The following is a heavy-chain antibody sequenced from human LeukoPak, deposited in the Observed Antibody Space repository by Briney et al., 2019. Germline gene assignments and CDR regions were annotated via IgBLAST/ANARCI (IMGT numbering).Heavy chain of an antibody. J-gene: IGHJ4*02. Sequence: GGSLRLSCAASGFTFSSYAMHWVRQAPGKGLEWVAVISYDGSNKYYADSVKGRFTISRDNSKNTLYLQMNSLRAEDTAVYYCARDRSYDFWSGYSTPDYWGQGTLVTVSS. CDR2: ISYDGSNK. CDR3: ARDRSYDFWSGYSTPDY. V-gene: IGHV3-30-3*01. D-gene: IGHD3-3*01. CDR1: GFTFSSYA.